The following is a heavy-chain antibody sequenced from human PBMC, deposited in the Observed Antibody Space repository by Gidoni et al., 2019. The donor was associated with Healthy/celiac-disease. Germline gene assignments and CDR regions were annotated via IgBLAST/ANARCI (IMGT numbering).Heavy chain of an antibody. CDR1: GYTFTGYY. Sequence: QVQLVQSGAEVKKPGASVKVSCKASGYTFTGYYMHWVRQAHGQGLEWMGWINPNSGGTNYAQKFQGRVTMTRDTSISTAYMELSRLRSDDTAVYYCARGPDWNYYGTDYYYYGMDVWGQGTTVTVSS. J-gene: IGHJ6*02. D-gene: IGHD1-7*01. V-gene: IGHV1-2*02. CDR2: INPNSGGT. CDR3: ARGPDWNYYGTDYYYYGMDV.